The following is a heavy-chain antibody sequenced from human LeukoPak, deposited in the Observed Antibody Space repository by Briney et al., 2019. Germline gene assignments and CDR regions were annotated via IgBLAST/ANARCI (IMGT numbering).Heavy chain of an antibody. D-gene: IGHD6-19*01. V-gene: IGHV3-21*01. J-gene: IGHJ3*02. CDR2: IRSSSSYI. Sequence: GGSLRLSCAASGFTFSSYIMNGVRQAPGKGLEWVSSIRSSSSYIYYADSVKGRFTISRDNAKNSLYLQMNSLRAEDTAVYYCARPSTQGRVAGAFDIWGQGTLVTVSS. CDR3: ARPSTQGRVAGAFDI. CDR1: GFTFSSYI.